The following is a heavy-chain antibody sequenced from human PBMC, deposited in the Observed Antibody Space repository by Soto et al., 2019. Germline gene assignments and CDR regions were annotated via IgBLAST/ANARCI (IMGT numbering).Heavy chain of an antibody. D-gene: IGHD2-2*01. CDR1: GYPFTKFG. CDR3: ANDGGHGARTHSCGMDV. J-gene: IGHJ6*02. V-gene: IGHV1-18*01. Sequence: QPQLVQSGVELKKPGASVRVSCKASGYPFTKFGINWVRQAPGQGLEWMGWISGHSGGTKYGPKFRDRLTIVRDTSSKTAYIELRSLKSDDTAVYYCANDGGHGARTHSCGMDVWGQGTTVTVSS. CDR2: ISGHSGGT.